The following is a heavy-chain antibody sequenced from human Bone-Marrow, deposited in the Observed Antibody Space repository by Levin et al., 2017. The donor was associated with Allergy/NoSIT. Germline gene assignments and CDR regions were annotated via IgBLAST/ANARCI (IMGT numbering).Heavy chain of an antibody. CDR3: ATGYWNYDY. CDR2: IYYSGST. J-gene: IGHJ4*02. V-gene: IGHV4-39*01. Sequence: ESLKISCTVSGGSISSSSYYWGWIRQPPGKGLEWIGSIYYSGSTYYNPSLKSRVTISVDTSKNQFSLKLSSVTAADTAVYYCATGYWNYDYWGQGTLVTVSS. CDR1: GGSISSSSYY. D-gene: IGHD1-7*01.